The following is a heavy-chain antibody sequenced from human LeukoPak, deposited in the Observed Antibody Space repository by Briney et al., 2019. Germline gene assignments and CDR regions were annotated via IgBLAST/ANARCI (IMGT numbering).Heavy chain of an antibody. D-gene: IGHD5-12*01. V-gene: IGHV3-23*01. CDR2: IGSSGDNT. Sequence: GGSLRLSCAPSGLPFNSSGISWVRQAPGKGLEWVSAIGSSGDNTYYAASVKGRFTISRDNSRNTLSLQMNSLRAEDTAVYYCAKGVDIAVSTMAGAFDIWGQGTMVTVSS. J-gene: IGHJ3*02. CDR3: AKGVDIAVSTMAGAFDI. CDR1: GLPFNSSG.